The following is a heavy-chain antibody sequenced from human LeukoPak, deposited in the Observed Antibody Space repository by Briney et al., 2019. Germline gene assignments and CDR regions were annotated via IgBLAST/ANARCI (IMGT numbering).Heavy chain of an antibody. CDR3: ARDPTTVTKGFDI. V-gene: IGHV4-39*07. Sequence: SETLSLTCTVSGGSISSSSYNWGWIRQPPGKGLEWIGSIYYSGSTYYNPSLKSRVTLSVDTSKNQFSLKLRSVTAADTTVYYCARDPTTVTKGFDIWGQGTMVTVSS. D-gene: IGHD4-17*01. CDR1: GGSISSSSYN. J-gene: IGHJ3*02. CDR2: IYYSGST.